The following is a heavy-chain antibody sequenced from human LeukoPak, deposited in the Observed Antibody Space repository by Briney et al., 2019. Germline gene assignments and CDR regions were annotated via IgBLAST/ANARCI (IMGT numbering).Heavy chain of an antibody. V-gene: IGHV3-7*03. CDR1: GFTFSSFW. Sequence: PGGALRLSCAAPGFTFSSFWMTWVRPAPGKGLEWVANIKQDGSEKYYVDSVKGRFTISRDNAKNSLYLQMNSHRAEDTAVLYCARDTAYELELRGCFDYWGQGTPVTVSS. CDR3: ARDTAYELELRGCFDY. CDR2: IKQDGSEK. J-gene: IGHJ4*02. D-gene: IGHD1-7*01.